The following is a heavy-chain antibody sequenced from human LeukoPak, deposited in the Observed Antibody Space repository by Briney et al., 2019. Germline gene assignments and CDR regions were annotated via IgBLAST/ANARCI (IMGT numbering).Heavy chain of an antibody. D-gene: IGHD3-3*01. V-gene: IGHV1-8*01. Sequence: EASVKVSCKASGYTFTSYDINWVRQATGQGLEWMGWMNPNSGNTGYAQKFQGRVTMTRNTSISTAYMELSSLRSEDTAVYYCARGPNYDFWSGYYTLYYWGQGTLVTVSP. CDR1: GYTFTSYD. J-gene: IGHJ4*02. CDR3: ARGPNYDFWSGYYTLYY. CDR2: MNPNSGNT.